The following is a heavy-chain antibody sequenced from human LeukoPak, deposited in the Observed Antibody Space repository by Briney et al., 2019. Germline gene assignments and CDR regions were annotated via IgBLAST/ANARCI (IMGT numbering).Heavy chain of an antibody. V-gene: IGHV3-21*01. CDR3: ARHSITPMDV. J-gene: IGHJ6*02. D-gene: IGHD2/OR15-2a*01. Sequence: PGGSLRLSCAAYGFTFSTYSMNWVRQAPGKGLDWVSSIGSSGGYIFYADSVKGRFTISRDNAKNSLFLQMNSLRAENTAVYYCARHSITPMDVWGQGTTVTVSS. CDR2: IGSSGGYI. CDR1: GFTFSTYS.